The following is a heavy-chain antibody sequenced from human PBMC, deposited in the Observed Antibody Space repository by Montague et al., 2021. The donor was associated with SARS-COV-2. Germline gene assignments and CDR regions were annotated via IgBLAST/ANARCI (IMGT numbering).Heavy chain of an antibody. V-gene: IGHV4-39*01. J-gene: IGHJ4*02. Sequence: SETLSLTCTVSGSSISSETHYWGWIRQPPGKGLEWIGSIFYSGSTYYNSSLKSRVSISVDTSKNQFSLRLRSVTAADTALYYCASQPIPVTGSGEFDYWGPGTLVTVSS. CDR1: GSSISSETHY. CDR3: ASQPIPVTGSGEFDY. CDR2: IFYSGST. D-gene: IGHD6-19*01.